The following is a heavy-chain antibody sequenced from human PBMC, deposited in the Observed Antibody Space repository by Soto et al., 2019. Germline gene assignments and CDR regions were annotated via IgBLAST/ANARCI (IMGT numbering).Heavy chain of an antibody. V-gene: IGHV1-8*01. J-gene: IGHJ4*02. Sequence: GASVKVCCKASGYTFTSYDINWVRQATGQGLEWMGWMNPNSGNTDYAQKFQGRVTMTRNTSVSTAYMELSSLRSEDTAVYFCARRLCSGNSCSYYFDYWGQGALVTVSS. CDR2: MNPNSGNT. CDR3: ARRLCSGNSCSYYFDY. D-gene: IGHD2-15*01. CDR1: GYTFTSYD.